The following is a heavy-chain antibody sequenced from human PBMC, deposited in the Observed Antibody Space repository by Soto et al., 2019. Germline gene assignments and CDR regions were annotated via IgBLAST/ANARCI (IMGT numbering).Heavy chain of an antibody. Sequence: ASVKVSCKASGYTFTSYDINWVRQATGQGLEWMGWMNPNSGNTGYAQKFQGRVTKTRNTSISTAYMELSSLRSEDTAVYYCARALHPGYYCSGGSCHWFDPWGQGTLVTVSS. CDR2: MNPNSGNT. J-gene: IGHJ5*02. D-gene: IGHD2-15*01. V-gene: IGHV1-8*01. CDR1: GYTFTSYD. CDR3: ARALHPGYYCSGGSCHWFDP.